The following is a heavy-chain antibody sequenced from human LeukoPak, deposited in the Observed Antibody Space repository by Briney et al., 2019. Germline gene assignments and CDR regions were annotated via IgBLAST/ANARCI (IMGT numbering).Heavy chain of an antibody. CDR2: IDHSGST. CDR3: ATRLPTDY. V-gene: IGHV4-34*01. Sequence: PSETLSLTCAVYGGSFSDYSWSWIRQPPGKGLEWIGEIDHSGSTSYNPSLKSRLTISVDTSKEQFSLKLNSVTAADTAVYYCATRLPTDYWGQGTLVTVSS. J-gene: IGHJ4*02. CDR1: GGSFSDYS. D-gene: IGHD5-12*01.